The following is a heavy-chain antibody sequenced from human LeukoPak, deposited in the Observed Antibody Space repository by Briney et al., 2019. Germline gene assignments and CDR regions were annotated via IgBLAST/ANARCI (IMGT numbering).Heavy chain of an antibody. CDR1: GGSFSGYY. V-gene: IGHV4-34*01. Sequence: SETLSPTCAVYGGSFSGYYWSWIRQPPGKGLEWIGEINHSGSTNYNPSLKSRVTISVDTSKNQFSLKLSSVTAADTAVYYCARGRFWSGYLYAFDIWGQGTMVTVSS. CDR2: INHSGST. J-gene: IGHJ3*02. D-gene: IGHD3-3*01. CDR3: ARGRFWSGYLYAFDI.